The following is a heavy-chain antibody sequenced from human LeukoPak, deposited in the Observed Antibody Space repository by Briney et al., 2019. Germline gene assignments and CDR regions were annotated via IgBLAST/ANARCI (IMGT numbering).Heavy chain of an antibody. CDR2: ISSSGSTI. CDR3: AKDSYSGVAVAGTVHWFDP. V-gene: IGHV3-11*04. J-gene: IGHJ5*02. CDR1: GFTFSDYY. Sequence: PGGSLRLSCAASGFTFSDYYMSWIRQAPGKGLEWVSYISSSGSTIYYADSVKGRFTISRDNAKNSLYLQMNSLRAEDTAVYYCAKDSYSGVAVAGTVHWFDPWGQGTLVTVSS. D-gene: IGHD6-19*01.